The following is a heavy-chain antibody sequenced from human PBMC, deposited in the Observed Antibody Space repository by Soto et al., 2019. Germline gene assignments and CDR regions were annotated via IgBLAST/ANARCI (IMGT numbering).Heavy chain of an antibody. J-gene: IGHJ6*03. V-gene: IGHV3-21*02. CDR2: ISSSGTVT. D-gene: IGHD3-10*01. Sequence: EVQLVESGGGLVKPGGSLRLSCAASGFAFTDYGMNWIRQAPGQGLEWVSSISSSGTVTHYADSVKGRFTVSRDSSKKSLYFNLNSLRAEDTALYYCAKVVEVAGYDFYGSRRKEPYFQYVDVSGNGTGVTVSS. CDR3: AKVVEVAGYDFYGSRRKEPYFQYVDV. CDR1: GFAFTDYG.